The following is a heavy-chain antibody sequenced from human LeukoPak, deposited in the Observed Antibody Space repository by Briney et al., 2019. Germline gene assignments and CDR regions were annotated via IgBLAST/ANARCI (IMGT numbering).Heavy chain of an antibody. CDR1: GCTLTELS. J-gene: IGHJ5*02. CDR3: ATARRYDFWSGYLFDP. Sequence: ASVKVSCKVSGCTLTELSMHWVRQAPGKGLEWMGGFDPEDGETIYAQKFQGRVTMTEDTSTDTAYMELSSLRSEDTAVYYCATARRYDFWSGYLFDPWGQGTLVTVSS. V-gene: IGHV1-24*01. D-gene: IGHD3-3*01. CDR2: FDPEDGET.